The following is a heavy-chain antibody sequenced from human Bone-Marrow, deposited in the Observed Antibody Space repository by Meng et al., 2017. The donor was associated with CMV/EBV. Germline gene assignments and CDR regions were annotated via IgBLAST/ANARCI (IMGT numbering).Heavy chain of an antibody. V-gene: IGHV4-38-2*02. CDR2: IFHSGDT. CDR3: ARGLWSGYPRS. Sequence: SETLSLTCTVSGYSISSGYYWAWIRQPPGKGLEWIGSIFHSGDTYHNPSLKSRVTISVDTSKNQFSLKPSSVTAADTAVYYCARGLWSGYPRSWGQGTLVTVSS. J-gene: IGHJ4*02. D-gene: IGHD3-3*01. CDR1: GYSISSGYY.